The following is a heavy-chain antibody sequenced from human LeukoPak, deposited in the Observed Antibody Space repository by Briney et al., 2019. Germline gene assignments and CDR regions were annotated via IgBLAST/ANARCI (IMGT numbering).Heavy chain of an antibody. CDR2: INHSGST. V-gene: IGHV4-34*01. J-gene: IGHJ3*02. CDR1: GGSFSGYY. CDR3: ARWRKKDIVVVVAARKGTTYDAFDI. Sequence: SETLSLTCAVYGGSFSGYYWSWIRQPPGKGLEWIGEINHSGSTNYNPSLKSRVTISVDTSKNQFSLKLSSVTAADTAVYYCARWRKKDIVVVVAARKGTTYDAFDIWGQGTMVTVSS. D-gene: IGHD2-15*01.